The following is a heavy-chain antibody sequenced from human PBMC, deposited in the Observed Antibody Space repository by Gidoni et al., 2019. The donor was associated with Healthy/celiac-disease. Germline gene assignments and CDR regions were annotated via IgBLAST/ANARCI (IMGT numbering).Heavy chain of an antibody. J-gene: IGHJ4*02. CDR1: GGTFSSYA. D-gene: IGHD6-13*01. V-gene: IGHV1-69*04. CDR2: IIPILGIA. CDR3: AIYGRYSRNFDY. Sequence: QVQLVQSGAEVKKPGSSVKVSCKASGGTFSSYAISWVRQAPGQGLEWMGRIIPILGIANYAQKFQGRVTITADKSTSTAYMELSSLRSEDTAVYYCAIYGRYSRNFDYWGQGTLVTVSS.